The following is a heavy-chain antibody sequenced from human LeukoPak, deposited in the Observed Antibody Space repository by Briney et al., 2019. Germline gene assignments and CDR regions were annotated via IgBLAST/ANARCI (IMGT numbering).Heavy chain of an antibody. J-gene: IGHJ4*02. CDR3: ATYFWSGYLFDY. CDR1: GFTFSSYG. Sequence: GGSLRLSCEASGFTFSSYGIHWVRQAPGKGLEWVSSISSSSSYIYYADSVKGRFTISRDNAKNSLYLQMNSLRAEDTAVYYCATYFWSGYLFDYWGQGTLVTVSS. D-gene: IGHD3-3*01. CDR2: ISSSSSYI. V-gene: IGHV3-21*04.